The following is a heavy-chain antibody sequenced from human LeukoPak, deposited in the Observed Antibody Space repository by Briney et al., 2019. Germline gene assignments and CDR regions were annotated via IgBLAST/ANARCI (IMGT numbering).Heavy chain of an antibody. CDR2: INHSGST. Sequence: SETLSLTCAVYGGSFSGYYWSWIRQPPGKGLEWIGEINHSGSTNYNPSLKSRVTISVDTSKNQFSLKLSSVTAADTAVYYCARRRDGYFSRLFDYWGQGTLVTVSS. D-gene: IGHD5-24*01. V-gene: IGHV4-34*01. CDR1: GGSFSGYY. J-gene: IGHJ4*02. CDR3: ARRRDGYFSRLFDY.